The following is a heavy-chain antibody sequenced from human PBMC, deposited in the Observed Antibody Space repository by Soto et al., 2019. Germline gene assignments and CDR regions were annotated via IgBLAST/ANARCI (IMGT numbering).Heavy chain of an antibody. CDR1: GGTFSSYA. CDR3: ALWSDLLISYYYGMDV. CDR2: IIPIFGTA. J-gene: IGHJ6*02. D-gene: IGHD3-10*01. V-gene: IGHV1-69*13. Sequence: GASVKVSCKASGGTFSSYAISWVRQAPGQGLEWMGGIIPIFGTANYAQKFQGRVTITADESTSTAYMELSSLRSEDTAVYYCALWSDLLISYYYGMDVWGQGTTVTVSS.